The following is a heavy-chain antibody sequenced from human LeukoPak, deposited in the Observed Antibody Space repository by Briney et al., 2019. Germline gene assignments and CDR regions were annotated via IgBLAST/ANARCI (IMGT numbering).Heavy chain of an antibody. D-gene: IGHD4-23*01. J-gene: IGHJ3*02. V-gene: IGHV1-46*01. Sequence: ASVKVSCKASGYTFTSYYMHWVRQAPGQGLEWMGIINPSGGSTSYAQKFQGRVTMTRDMSTSTVYMELSSLRSEDTAVYYCARDWSHDYGGRDAFDIWGHGTMVTVSS. CDR2: INPSGGST. CDR1: GYTFTSYY. CDR3: ARDWSHDYGGRDAFDI.